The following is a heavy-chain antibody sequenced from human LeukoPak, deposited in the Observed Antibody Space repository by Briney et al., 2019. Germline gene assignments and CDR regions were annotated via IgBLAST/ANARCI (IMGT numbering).Heavy chain of an antibody. CDR2: ISSSGSTI. CDR3: ARTYIVVVTANAFDI. V-gene: IGHV3-48*03. CDR1: GFTFSSYE. J-gene: IGHJ3*02. Sequence: GGSLRLSCAASGFTFSSYEMNWVRQAPGKGLEWVSYISSSGSTIYYADSVKGRFTISRDNAKNSLYLQMNSLRAEDTAVHYCARTYIVVVTANAFDIWGQGTMVTVSS. D-gene: IGHD2-21*02.